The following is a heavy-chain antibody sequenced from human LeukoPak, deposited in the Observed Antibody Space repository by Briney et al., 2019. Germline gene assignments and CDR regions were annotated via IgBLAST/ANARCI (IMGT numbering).Heavy chain of an antibody. CDR2: ISYDGSNK. J-gene: IGHJ6*02. CDR3: ARTNTGYYGMDV. V-gene: IGHV3-30-3*01. D-gene: IGHD2/OR15-2a*01. Sequence: GGSLRLSCAASGFTFSSYAMHWVRQAPGKGLEWVAVISYDGSNKYYADSVKGRFTISRDNSKNTLYLQMNSLRAEDTAVYYCARTNTGYYGMDVWGQGTTVTVSS. CDR1: GFTFSSYA.